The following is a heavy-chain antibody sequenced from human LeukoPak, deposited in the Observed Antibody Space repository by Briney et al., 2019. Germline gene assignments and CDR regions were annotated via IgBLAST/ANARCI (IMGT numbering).Heavy chain of an antibody. CDR3: VLTDISGWYFDY. Sequence: QPGGSLRLSCAASGFTVSNNYMNWVRQAPGRGLEWVSILYSGGETYYADSVKGRFTISRDNSRNTLYLQMNSLSAEDTAVYYCVLTDISGWYFDYWGQGTLVTVSS. V-gene: IGHV3-53*01. J-gene: IGHJ4*02. CDR1: GFTVSNNY. CDR2: LYSGGET. D-gene: IGHD6-19*01.